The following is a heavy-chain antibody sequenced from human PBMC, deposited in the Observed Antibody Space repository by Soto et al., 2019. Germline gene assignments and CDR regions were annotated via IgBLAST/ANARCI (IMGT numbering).Heavy chain of an antibody. CDR3: ARRGPGTYFDY. J-gene: IGHJ4*02. V-gene: IGHV3-23*01. Sequence: EVQLLESGGGLVQPGGSLRLSCASSGFTFSSYAMNWVRKAPGKGLEWVSVISGSGGSTYYADSVKGRFTISRDNSKNTMYLQMNRLRADDTAVYYCARRGPGTYFDYWGQGTMVTVSS. CDR1: GFTFSSYA. D-gene: IGHD6-13*01. CDR2: ISGSGGST.